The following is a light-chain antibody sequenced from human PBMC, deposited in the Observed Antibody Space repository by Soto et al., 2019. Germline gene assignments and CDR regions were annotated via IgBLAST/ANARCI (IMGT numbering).Light chain of an antibody. CDR1: QGIGNY. V-gene: IGKV3-20*01. CDR2: GAS. J-gene: IGKJ5*01. Sequence: TQFPSSLSSTVCDRVTITCRASQGIGNYLAWYQQKPGQTFRLLIYGASSRATGIPDRISGSGSGTDFTLTISRLEPEDFAVYYCQQYGSSPITFGQGTRLEIK. CDR3: QQYGSSPIT.